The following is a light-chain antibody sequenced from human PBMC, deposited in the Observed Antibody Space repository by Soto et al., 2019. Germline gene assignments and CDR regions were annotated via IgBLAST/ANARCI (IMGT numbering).Light chain of an antibody. CDR2: DTY. CDR1: QSVSRY. V-gene: IGKV3-11*01. CDR3: QQRFSWPHT. J-gene: IGKJ4*01. Sequence: EIGLTQSPATLSLSPGERATLSCRASQSVSRYLAWYQQKPGQAPRLLIHDTYTRATGVPDTFSGSGSGTEFTLTISSLEPEDAAMYYCQQRFSWPHTFGGGTHLEIK.